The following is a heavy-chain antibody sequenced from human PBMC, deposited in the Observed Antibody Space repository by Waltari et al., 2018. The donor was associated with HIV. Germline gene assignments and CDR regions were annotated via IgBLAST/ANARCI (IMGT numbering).Heavy chain of an antibody. V-gene: IGHV3-15*01. Sequence: EVQLVESGGGLVKPGGSLRLSCAASGFTFNNAWMSWVRQTPGKGLEWFCRIKSKTDGGTTNYAAPVNGRFTISRDDSKNTLYLQMNSLRTEDTAVYYCTTRIVGPTFDYWGQGTLVTVSS. J-gene: IGHJ4*02. CDR1: GFTFNNAW. CDR3: TTRIVGPTFDY. CDR2: IKSKTDGGTT. D-gene: IGHD1-26*01.